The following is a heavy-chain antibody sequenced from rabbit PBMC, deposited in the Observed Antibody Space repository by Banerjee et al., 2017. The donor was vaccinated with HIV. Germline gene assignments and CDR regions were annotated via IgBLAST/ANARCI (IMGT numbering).Heavy chain of an antibody. J-gene: IGHJ4*01. V-gene: IGHV1S43*01. CDR1: GFSFSSSYY. CDR3: AREADYAAQFSL. D-gene: IGHD4-2*01. CDR2: ISTTSGIT. Sequence: QEQLEESGGDLVKPEGSLTLTCTASGFSFSSSYYMYWVRQAPGKGLELIACISTTSGITYYASWVNGRFTISTSTSLNTVDLKMTSLTAADTATYFCAREADYAAQFSLWGPGTLVTVS.